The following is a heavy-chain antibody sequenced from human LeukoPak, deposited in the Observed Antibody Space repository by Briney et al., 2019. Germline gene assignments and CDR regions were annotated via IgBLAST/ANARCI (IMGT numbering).Heavy chain of an antibody. CDR1: GFTFSSYA. CDR2: ISGSGGST. J-gene: IGHJ4*02. Sequence: GGSLRLSCAASGFTFSSYAMSWVRQAPGKGLEWVSAISGSGGSTYYADSVKGRFTISRDNSKNTLYLQMNSLRAEDTAVYYCAWDGSGYYTLHYWGQGTLVTVSS. CDR3: AWDGSGYYTLHY. V-gene: IGHV3-23*01. D-gene: IGHD3-22*01.